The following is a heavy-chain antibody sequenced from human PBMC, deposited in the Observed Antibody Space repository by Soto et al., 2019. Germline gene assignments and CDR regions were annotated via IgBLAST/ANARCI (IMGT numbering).Heavy chain of an antibody. CDR2: INPNSGGT. V-gene: IGHV1-2*04. CDR1: GYTFTGYY. CDR3: ARGRVGIPGNPLDY. Sequence: QVPLVQSGAEVKKPGASVKVSCKASGYTFTGYYMHWVRQAPGQGLEWMGWINPNSGGTNYAQKFQGWVTMTRDTSISTASRELSRLRSDDRAVYSCARGRVGIPGNPLDYGGQGTLVTVSS. D-gene: IGHD1-20*01. J-gene: IGHJ4*02.